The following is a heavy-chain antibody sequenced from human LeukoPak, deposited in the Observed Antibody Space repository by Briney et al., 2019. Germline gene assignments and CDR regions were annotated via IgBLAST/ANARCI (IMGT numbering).Heavy chain of an antibody. CDR2: INHSGST. CDR3: ARGRRLYCSGGSCYPFDY. J-gene: IGHJ4*02. V-gene: IGHV4-34*01. Sequence: PSETLSLTCAVYGGSFSGYYWSWIRQPPGKGLEWIGEINHSGSTNYNPSLKGRVTISVDTSKNQFSLKLSSVTAADTAVYYCARGRRLYCSGGSCYPFDYWGQGTLVTVSS. D-gene: IGHD2-15*01. CDR1: GGSFSGYY.